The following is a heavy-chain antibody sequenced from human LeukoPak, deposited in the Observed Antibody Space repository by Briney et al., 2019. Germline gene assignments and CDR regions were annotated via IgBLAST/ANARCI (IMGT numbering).Heavy chain of an antibody. J-gene: IGHJ4*02. CDR2: ISYDGSNK. D-gene: IGHD3-22*01. Sequence: GRSLRLSCAASGFTFSSYAMHWVRQAPGKGLEWVAVISYDGSNKYYADSVKGRFTISRDNSKNTLYLQMNSLRAEDMAVYYCARGDNYYDSSRSFDYWGQGTLVTVSS. V-gene: IGHV3-30-3*01. CDR1: GFTFSSYA. CDR3: ARGDNYYDSSRSFDY.